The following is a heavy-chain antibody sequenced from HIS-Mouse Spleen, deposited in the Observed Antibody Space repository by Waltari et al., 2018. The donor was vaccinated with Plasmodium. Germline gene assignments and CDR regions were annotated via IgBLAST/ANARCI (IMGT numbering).Heavy chain of an antibody. CDR3: ARDCSSTSCLDAFDI. CDR2: IYSSGST. V-gene: IGHV4-59*01. CDR1: GGSISSYY. J-gene: IGHJ3*02. Sequence: QVQLQESGPGLVKPSETLSLTCTVSGGSISSYYWRWIRQPPGKGLEWIGYIYSSGSTNYNPSLKSRVTISVDTSKNQFSLKLSSVTAADTAVYYCARDCSSTSCLDAFDIWGQGTMVTVSS. D-gene: IGHD2-2*01.